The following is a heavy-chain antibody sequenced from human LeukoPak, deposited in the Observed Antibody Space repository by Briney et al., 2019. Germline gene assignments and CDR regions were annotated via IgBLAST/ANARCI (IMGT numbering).Heavy chain of an antibody. J-gene: IGHJ5*02. D-gene: IGHD2-2*02. Sequence: SETLSLTCAVYGGSFSGYYWSWIRQHPGKGLEWIGYIYYSGSTYYNPSLKSRVTISVDTSKNQFSLKLSSVTAADTAVYYCASRYCSSTSCYTFSWFDPWGQGTLVTVSS. V-gene: IGHV4-31*11. CDR3: ASRYCSSTSCYTFSWFDP. CDR2: IYYSGST. CDR1: GGSFSGYY.